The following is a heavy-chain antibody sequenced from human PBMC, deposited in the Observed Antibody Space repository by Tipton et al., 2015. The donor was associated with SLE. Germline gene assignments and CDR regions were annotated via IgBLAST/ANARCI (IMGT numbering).Heavy chain of an antibody. D-gene: IGHD3-3*01. J-gene: IGHJ3*02. CDR2: ISYSGGT. V-gene: IGHV4-31*03. CDR1: GASISSGAIY. Sequence: TLSLTCSVSGASISSGAIYWSWFRHHPGKGLEWIGYISYSGGTYYNPTLKSRVTLSVDTSKNQFSLKLSSVTAADTAVYYCARTQLRVSPNAFDIWGQGTMVTVSS. CDR3: ARTQLRVSPNAFDI.